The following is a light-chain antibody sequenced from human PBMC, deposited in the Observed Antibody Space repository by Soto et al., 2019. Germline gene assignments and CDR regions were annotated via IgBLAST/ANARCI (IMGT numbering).Light chain of an antibody. V-gene: IGKV3-15*01. Sequence: EIVMTQSPATLSVSPGQRATLSYRASHDIGANLGWYHQKPGQAPRLLIHGASTRATGVPARFSGSGSGTEFTLTISSLQSEDFAVYYCQQYNNWPFTFGQGTNLEIK. CDR2: GAS. J-gene: IGKJ2*01. CDR1: HDIGAN. CDR3: QQYNNWPFT.